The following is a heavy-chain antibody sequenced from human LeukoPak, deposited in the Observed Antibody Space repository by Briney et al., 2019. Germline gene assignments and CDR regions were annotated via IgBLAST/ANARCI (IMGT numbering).Heavy chain of an antibody. J-gene: IGHJ4*02. V-gene: IGHV3-23*01. CDR3: AKATYYYGSGSYSGNRYYFEY. Sequence: GGSLRLSCAASGFTFSSYVMSWVRPAPGKGLEWVSAISGSGVSTYYAGSVKGRFTISRDNSKSTLYLQMNSLRAEDTAVYYCAKATYYYGSGSYSGNRYYFEYWGQGTLVTVSS. D-gene: IGHD3-10*01. CDR1: GFTFSSYV. CDR2: ISGSGVST.